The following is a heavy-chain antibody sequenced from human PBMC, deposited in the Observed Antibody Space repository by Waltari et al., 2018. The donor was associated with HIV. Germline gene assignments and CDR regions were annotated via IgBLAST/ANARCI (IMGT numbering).Heavy chain of an antibody. V-gene: IGHV3-15*01. D-gene: IGHD3-3*01. Sequence: EVQLVESGGGLVKPGGSLRLSCAASGFTFSNAWMSWVRQAPGKGLEWVGRIKSKTDGGTTDYAEPVKGRFTISRDDSKNTLYLQMNSLKTEDTAVYYCTIRTIFGALQHWGQGTLVTVSS. J-gene: IGHJ1*01. CDR2: IKSKTDGGTT. CDR3: TIRTIFGALQH. CDR1: GFTFSNAW.